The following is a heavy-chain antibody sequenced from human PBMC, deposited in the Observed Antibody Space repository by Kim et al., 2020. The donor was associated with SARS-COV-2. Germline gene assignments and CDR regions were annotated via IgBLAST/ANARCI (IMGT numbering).Heavy chain of an antibody. CDR3: GKAIKPGGLDV. CDR2: RI. J-gene: IGHJ6*02. V-gene: IGHV3-9*01. Sequence: RIDYADSVKGRFTVFRDKAKNSLYLQMNSRRPDDTALYYCGKAIKPGGLDVGGQGTTVTVSS.